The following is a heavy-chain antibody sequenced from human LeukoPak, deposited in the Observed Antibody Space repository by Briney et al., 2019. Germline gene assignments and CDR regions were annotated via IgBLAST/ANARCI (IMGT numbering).Heavy chain of an antibody. V-gene: IGHV3-7*01. D-gene: IGHD1-26*01. J-gene: IGHJ4*02. CDR3: ARGGSHGY. CDR2: IKPDGSEK. Sequence: GGSLRLSCATSGLTFSSYWMSWVRQAPGKGLEWVANIKPDGSEKNYVDSVKGRFTISRDNAKNSLYLQMNSLRAEDTAVYYCARGGSHGYWGQGTLVTVSP. CDR1: GLTFSSYW.